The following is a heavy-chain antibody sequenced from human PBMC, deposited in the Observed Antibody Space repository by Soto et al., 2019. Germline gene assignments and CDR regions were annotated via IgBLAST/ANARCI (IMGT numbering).Heavy chain of an antibody. V-gene: IGHV1-3*01. CDR3: ARDLWLGESFRYYFDY. Sequence: GASVKVSCKASGYTFTSYGISWVRQAPGQRLEWMGWINPASGKTKYSQKFQGRVTITRDTSASTAYMELSSLTSEDTALYYCARDLWLGESFRYYFDYWAQGTLVTVSS. D-gene: IGHD3-10*01. CDR2: INPASGKT. CDR1: GYTFTSYG. J-gene: IGHJ4*01.